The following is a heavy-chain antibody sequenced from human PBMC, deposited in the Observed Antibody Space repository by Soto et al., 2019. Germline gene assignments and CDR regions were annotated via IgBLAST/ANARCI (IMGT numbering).Heavy chain of an antibody. CDR2: SRNKANSYTT. CDR1: GFTFSDHQ. V-gene: IGHV3-72*01. CDR3: ARVVGAPNWFDP. J-gene: IGHJ5*02. Sequence: EVQLVESGGGLVQPGGSLRLSCAASGFTFSDHQMDWVRQAPGKGLEWVGRSRNKANSYTTEYAASVKGRFTISRDDSKNSLYLQMNSLQIEDTAVYYCARVVGAPNWFDPWGQGTLVTVSS. D-gene: IGHD1-26*01.